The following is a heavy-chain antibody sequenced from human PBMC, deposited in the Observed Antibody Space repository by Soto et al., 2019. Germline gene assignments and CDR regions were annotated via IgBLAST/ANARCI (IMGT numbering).Heavy chain of an antibody. Sequence: SVKVSWKASGYTFTSYGISLVRQAPGQGLEWKGRIIPILGISNYAQKYQGRVTITTDKSTSTAYMELNSLRAEDTAVYYCAREGGYGDYGYWGQGTLVTVSS. D-gene: IGHD4-17*01. CDR2: IIPILGIS. CDR3: AREGGYGDYGY. V-gene: IGHV1-69*04. CDR1: GYTFTSYG. J-gene: IGHJ4*02.